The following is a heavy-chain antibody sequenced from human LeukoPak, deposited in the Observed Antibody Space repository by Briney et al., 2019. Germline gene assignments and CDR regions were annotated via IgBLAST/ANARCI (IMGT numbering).Heavy chain of an antibody. CDR2: IYYSGST. CDR3: ARVEPTGYAFDI. CDR1: GGSISSYY. Sequence: SETLSLTCTVSGGSISSYYWSWIRQPPGKGLEWIGYIYYSGSTNYNPSLKSRVTISVDTSKNQFSLKLSSVTAADTAVYYCARVEPTGYAFDIWGQGTMVTVSS. V-gene: IGHV4-59*08. D-gene: IGHD1-1*01. J-gene: IGHJ3*02.